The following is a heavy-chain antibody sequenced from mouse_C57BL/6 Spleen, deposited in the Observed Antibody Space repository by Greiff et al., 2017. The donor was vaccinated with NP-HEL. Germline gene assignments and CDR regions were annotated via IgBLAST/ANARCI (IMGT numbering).Heavy chain of an antibody. CDR2: IDPSDSYT. V-gene: IGHV1-59*01. CDR3: ARHYYGSSDY. CDR1: GYTFTSYW. D-gene: IGHD1-1*01. Sequence: VQLQQPGAELVRPGTSVKLSCKASGYTFTSYWMHWVKQRPGQGLEWIGVIDPSDSYTNYNQKFKGKATLTVDTSSSTAYMQLSSLTSEDSAVYYCARHYYGSSDYWGQGTTLTVSS. J-gene: IGHJ2*01.